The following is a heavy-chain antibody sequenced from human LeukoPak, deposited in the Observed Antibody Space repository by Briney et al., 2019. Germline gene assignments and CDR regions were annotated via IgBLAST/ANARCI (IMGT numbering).Heavy chain of an antibody. D-gene: IGHD3-10*01. CDR1: GGSFSGYY. CDR3: ATGTYYYGSGTNQDY. CDR2: INHSGST. J-gene: IGHJ4*02. V-gene: IGHV4-34*01. Sequence: SETLSLTCAVYGGSFSGYYWSWIRQPPGKGLEWIGEINHSGSTNYNPSLKSRVTISVDTSKNQFSLKLSSVPAADTAVYYCATGTYYYGSGTNQDYWGQGTLVTVSS.